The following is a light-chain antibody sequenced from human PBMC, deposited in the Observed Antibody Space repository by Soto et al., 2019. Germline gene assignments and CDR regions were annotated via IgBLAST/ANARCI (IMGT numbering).Light chain of an antibody. CDR2: DAS. Sequence: EIFLTHSPGTLSLSQGDRATLSCRASQSVSSYLAWYQQKPGQAPRLLIYDASNRATGIPARFSGSGSGTDFTLTISSLEPEDFAVYYCQQRSNWPITSGQGTRLEI. V-gene: IGKV3-11*01. J-gene: IGKJ5*01. CDR1: QSVSSY. CDR3: QQRSNWPIT.